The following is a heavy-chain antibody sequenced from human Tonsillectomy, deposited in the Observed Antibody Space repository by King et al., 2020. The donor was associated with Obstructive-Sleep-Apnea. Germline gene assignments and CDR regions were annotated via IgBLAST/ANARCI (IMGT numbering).Heavy chain of an antibody. CDR2: IRYDGSDK. D-gene: IGHD5-12*01. J-gene: IGHJ4*02. CDR3: AKGGVGGSGRSGFDY. CDR1: GFTFSTYG. V-gene: IGHV3-30*02. Sequence: VQLVESGGGVVQPGRSLRLSCAASGFTFSTYGMHWVRQAPGKGLEWVAFIRYDGSDKYYAASVKGRFLTSRDNSKNTVYLQMTSLRAEDTAVYYCAKGGVGGSGRSGFDYWGQGTLVTVSS.